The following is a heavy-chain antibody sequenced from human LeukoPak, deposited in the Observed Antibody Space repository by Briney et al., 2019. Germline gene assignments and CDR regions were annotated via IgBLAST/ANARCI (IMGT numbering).Heavy chain of an antibody. D-gene: IGHD3-3*02. CDR3: ATHFWIGYSPFDY. CDR2: ISSSSSYT. V-gene: IGHV3-11*06. CDR1: GFTFSDYY. Sequence: PGGSLRLSCAASGFTFSDYYMSWIRQAPGKGLEWVSYISSSSSYTNYADSVKGRFTISRDNAKNSLYLQMNSLRAEDTAVYYCATHFWIGYSPFDYWGQGTLVTVSA. J-gene: IGHJ4*02.